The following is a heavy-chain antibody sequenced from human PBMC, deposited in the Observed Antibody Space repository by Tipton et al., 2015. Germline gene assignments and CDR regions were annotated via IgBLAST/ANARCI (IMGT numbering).Heavy chain of an antibody. V-gene: IGHV3-74*01. CDR2: INSDGSST. J-gene: IGHJ6*02. Sequence: SLRLSCAASGFMFSTYWMTWVRQAPGKGLVWVSRINSDGSSTSYADSVKGRFTISRDNTNNTLYLQMNSLRAEDTAVYYCASFYSSGWHNYYYYYGMDVWGQGTTVTVSS. CDR1: GFMFSTYW. D-gene: IGHD6-19*01. CDR3: ASFYSSGWHNYYYYYGMDV.